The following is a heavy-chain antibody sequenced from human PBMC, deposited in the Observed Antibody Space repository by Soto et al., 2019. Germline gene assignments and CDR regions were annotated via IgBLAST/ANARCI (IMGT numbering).Heavy chain of an antibody. J-gene: IGHJ5*02. D-gene: IGHD4-17*01. CDR1: GGSISSYY. V-gene: IGHV4-59*01. CDR3: ARLDNDDYQGQWFDP. Sequence: QVQLQESGPGLVKPSETLSLTCPVSGGSISSYYWSWIRQPPGKGLEWIGYIYDSGSTNYNPSLKSRVTISVDTSKNQFSLKLTSVTAADTAVYYCARLDNDDYQGQWFDPWGQGTLVTVSS. CDR2: IYDSGST.